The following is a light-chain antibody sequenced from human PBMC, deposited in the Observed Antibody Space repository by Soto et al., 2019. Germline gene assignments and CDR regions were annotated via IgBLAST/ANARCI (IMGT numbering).Light chain of an antibody. Sequence: EIVMTQSPATLSVSPGERATLSCRASQSVSSNLAWYQQKPGQAPRLLIYGASTRATGIPARLGGSGSGTESTLTIRSLQSEDFAVYYCQQYNNWPPWTFGQGTKVEIK. CDR1: QSVSSN. CDR3: QQYNNWPPWT. J-gene: IGKJ1*01. CDR2: GAS. V-gene: IGKV3-15*01.